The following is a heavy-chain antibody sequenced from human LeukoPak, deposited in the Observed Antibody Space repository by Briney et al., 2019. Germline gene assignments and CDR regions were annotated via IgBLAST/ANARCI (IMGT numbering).Heavy chain of an antibody. V-gene: IGHV3-23*01. CDR1: GFCFTKYA. J-gene: IGHJ4*02. D-gene: IGHD3-3*01. CDR2: VIGSSGAT. Sequence: LSGGSLRLSCAASGFCFTKYAMNWVRQAPGKGLEWVAVVIGSSGATDYADSVKGRFTISRDNSKNTLFLQMNSLRAEDTAIYYCAKGAYDFLEIAYFDYWGQGALVTVSS. CDR3: AKGAYDFLEIAYFDY.